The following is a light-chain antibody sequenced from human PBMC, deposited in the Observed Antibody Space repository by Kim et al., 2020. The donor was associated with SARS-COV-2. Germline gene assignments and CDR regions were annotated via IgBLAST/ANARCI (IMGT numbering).Light chain of an antibody. V-gene: IGLV3-19*01. CDR1: SLRTYY. CDR2: GKN. J-gene: IGLJ1*01. Sequence: SSELTQDPAVSVALGQTVRITCQGDSLRTYYASWYQQKPGQAPVLVIYGKNNRPSGIPDRFSGSSSGNTASLTITGAQAEDEADSYCNSRDSFGNHLRVF. CDR3: NSRDSFGNHLRV.